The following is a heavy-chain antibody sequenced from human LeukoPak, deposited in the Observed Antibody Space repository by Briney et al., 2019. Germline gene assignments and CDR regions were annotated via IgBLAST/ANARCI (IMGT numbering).Heavy chain of an antibody. CDR1: GFTFSSYA. CDR2: ISGSGDNT. J-gene: IGHJ4*02. CDR3: AKGRGTAVTSAANY. V-gene: IGHV3-23*01. Sequence: GGSLRLSCAASGFTFSSYAMSWVRQAPGKGLEWAWSISGSGDNTCYADSVKDRFSIYRDNSKNTVSLQMNSLRAEDTAVYYCAKGRGTAVTSAANYWGQGTLVTVSS. D-gene: IGHD4-17*01.